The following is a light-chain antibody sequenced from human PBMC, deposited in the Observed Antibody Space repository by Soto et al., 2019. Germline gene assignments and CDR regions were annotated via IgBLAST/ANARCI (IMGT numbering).Light chain of an antibody. J-gene: IGKJ1*01. V-gene: IGKV3-15*01. CDR3: QQYNSLPPT. CDR2: GAS. Sequence: EILMTQSPATVSVSQGERDTLSCRASQSVRSNLAWYQQKPGQAPRLLIYGASTLATGIPARFSGSGSGTEFTLTISILQSEDFAVYYCQQYNSLPPTFGLGTKVDIK. CDR1: QSVRSN.